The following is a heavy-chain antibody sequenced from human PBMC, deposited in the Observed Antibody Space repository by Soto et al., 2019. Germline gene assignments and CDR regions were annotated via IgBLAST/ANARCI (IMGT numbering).Heavy chain of an antibody. J-gene: IGHJ5*02. CDR2: INAGNGNT. D-gene: IGHD2-2*02. CDR3: ARDLLRTRYCSSTSSYTGFDP. Sequence: ASVKVSCKASGYTFTSYAMHWVRQAPGQRLEWMGWINAGNGNTKYSQKFQGRVTITRDTSASTAYMELSNLRSEDTAVYYCARDLLRTRYCSSTSSYTGFDPWGQGTLVTVSS. V-gene: IGHV1-3*01. CDR1: GYTFTSYA.